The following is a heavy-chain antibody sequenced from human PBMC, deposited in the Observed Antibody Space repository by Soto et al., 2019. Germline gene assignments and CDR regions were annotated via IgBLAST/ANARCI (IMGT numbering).Heavy chain of an antibody. CDR3: AKSLDIHYKNWFDP. V-gene: IGHV3-NL1*01. J-gene: IGHJ5*02. CDR2: ISGSDSRT. CDR1: GFTFSGYG. Sequence: PGGSLRLSCAASGFTFSGYGMHWVRQAPGKGLEWVAVISGSDSRTYYADSVKGRFTISRDNSKNTLYLDMNSLRAEDTAVYYCAKSLDIHYKNWFDPWGQETLVTVSS. D-gene: IGHD4-4*01.